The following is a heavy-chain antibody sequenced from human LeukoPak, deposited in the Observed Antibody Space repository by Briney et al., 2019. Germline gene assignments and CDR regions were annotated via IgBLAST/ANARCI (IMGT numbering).Heavy chain of an antibody. CDR3: ARVEEGITMIVVPDY. Sequence: ASVKVSCKASGYTFTSYGISWVRQAPGQGLEWMGWISAYNGNTNYAQKLQGRVIMTTDTSTSTAYMELRSLRSDDTAVYYCARVEEGITMIVVPDYWGQGTLVTVSS. V-gene: IGHV1-18*01. J-gene: IGHJ4*02. CDR2: ISAYNGNT. CDR1: GYTFTSYG. D-gene: IGHD3-22*01.